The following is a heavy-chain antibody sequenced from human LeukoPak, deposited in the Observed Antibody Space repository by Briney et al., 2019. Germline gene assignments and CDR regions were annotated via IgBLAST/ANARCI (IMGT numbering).Heavy chain of an antibody. V-gene: IGHV3-30*18. CDR2: ILSDGGNK. D-gene: IGHD6-13*01. J-gene: IGHJ4*02. CDR3: AKGKGIAAAGYFDY. CDR1: GFTFSSYG. Sequence: GGSLRLSCAASGFTFSSYGMHWVRQAPGKGLEWVAIILSDGGNKYYADSVEGRFTISRDNAKNSLYLQMNSLRAEDTALYYCAKGKGIAAAGYFDYWGQGTLVTVSS.